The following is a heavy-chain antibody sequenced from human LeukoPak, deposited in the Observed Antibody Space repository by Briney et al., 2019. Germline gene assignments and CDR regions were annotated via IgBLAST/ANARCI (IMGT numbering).Heavy chain of an antibody. CDR2: ISSSSSYI. V-gene: IGHV3-21*01. CDR1: GFTFSSYS. CDR3: ARGSEYSGTPGAFDI. J-gene: IGHJ3*02. D-gene: IGHD1-26*01. Sequence: GGSLRLSCAASGFTFSSYSMNGVRQAPGKGLEWVSSISSSSSYIYYADSVKGRFIISRDNAKNSLYLQMNSLRAEDTAVYYCARGSEYSGTPGAFDIWGQGTMVTVSS.